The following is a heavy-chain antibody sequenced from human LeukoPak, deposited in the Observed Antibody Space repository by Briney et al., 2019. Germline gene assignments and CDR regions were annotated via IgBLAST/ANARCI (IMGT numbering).Heavy chain of an antibody. CDR3: ARLQVGAYYFDY. D-gene: IGHD3-16*01. Sequence: SETLSLTCTVSGGSISSSSYYWGWIRQPPGKGLEWTGSIYYSGSTYYNPSLKSRVTISVDTSKNQFSLKLSSVTAADTAVYYCARLQVGAYYFDYWGQGTLVTVSS. CDR2: IYYSGST. V-gene: IGHV4-39*01. J-gene: IGHJ4*02. CDR1: GGSISSSSYY.